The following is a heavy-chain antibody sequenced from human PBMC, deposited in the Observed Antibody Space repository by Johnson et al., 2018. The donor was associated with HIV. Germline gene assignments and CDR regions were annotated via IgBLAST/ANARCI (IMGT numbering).Heavy chain of an antibody. D-gene: IGHD1-26*01. V-gene: IGHV3-11*01. J-gene: IGHJ3*02. CDR3: NTDRVDGGGSYYNAFDI. CDR2: ISSSDSTI. Sequence: QVQLVESGGGLVKPGGSLRLSCTASRFTFSDYYMRWIRQAPGKGLEWISYISSSDSTIYSADSVQGRFTISRDNAKKSLYLQMNSLKTEDTALYYCNTDRVDGGGSYYNAFDIWGQGTMVTVSS. CDR1: RFTFSDYY.